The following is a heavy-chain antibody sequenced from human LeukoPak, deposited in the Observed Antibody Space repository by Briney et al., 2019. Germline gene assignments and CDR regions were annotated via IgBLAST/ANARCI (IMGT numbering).Heavy chain of an antibody. Sequence: GGSLRLSCAASGFTFSSYSMHWVRQAPGKGLEWVAVISYDGSNKYYADSVKGRFTISRDNSKNTLYLQMNSLKAEDTAVYYCSRGGYCSGGSCYFFTSFDYWGQGNLVTVSS. D-gene: IGHD2-15*01. J-gene: IGHJ4*02. CDR2: ISYDGSNK. CDR1: GFTFSSYS. CDR3: SRGGYCSGGSCYFFTSFDY. V-gene: IGHV3-30-3*01.